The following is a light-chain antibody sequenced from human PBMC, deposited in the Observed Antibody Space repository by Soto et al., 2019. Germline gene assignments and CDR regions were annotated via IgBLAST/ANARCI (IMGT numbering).Light chain of an antibody. CDR3: QQTYNAPYT. Sequence: DIQMTQSPSSLSVSMGDRVTITCRASQNIGTSLNWYQMKLGRAPTLLIYSASTLQSGAPSRFSGGGSGTDSTLTINSLQPEDFATYSCQQTYNAPYTFGQGTMLEIK. V-gene: IGKV1-39*01. CDR2: SAS. J-gene: IGKJ2*01. CDR1: QNIGTS.